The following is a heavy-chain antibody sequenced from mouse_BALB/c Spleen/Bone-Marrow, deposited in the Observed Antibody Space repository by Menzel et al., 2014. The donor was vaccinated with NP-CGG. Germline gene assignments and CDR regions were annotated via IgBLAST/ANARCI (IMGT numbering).Heavy chain of an antibody. CDR3: ARGDYYGYAMDY. CDR1: GYAFTSYN. V-gene: IGHV1S135*01. J-gene: IGHJ4*01. Sequence: VQLKQSGPELVKPGASVKVSCKASGYAFTSYNMYWVKQSHGKSLEWIGYIDPYNGGTSYNQKFKGKATLTVDKSSSTAYMELLSLTSEDSAVYYCARGDYYGYAMDYWGQGTSVTVSS. D-gene: IGHD1-1*01. CDR2: IDPYNGGT.